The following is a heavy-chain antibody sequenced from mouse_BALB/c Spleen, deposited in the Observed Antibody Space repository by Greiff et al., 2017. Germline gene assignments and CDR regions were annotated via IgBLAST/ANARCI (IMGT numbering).Heavy chain of an antibody. CDR1: GFTFTDYY. J-gene: IGHJ2*01. CDR3: ARDYDGNY. V-gene: IGHV7-3*02. Sequence: EVQLQESGGGLVQPGGSLRLSCATSGFTFTDYYMSWVRQPPGKALEWLGFIRNKANGYTTEYSASVKGRFTISRDNSQSILYLQMNTLRAEDSATYYCARDYDGNYWGQGTTLTVSS. D-gene: IGHD1-2*01. CDR2: IRNKANGYTT.